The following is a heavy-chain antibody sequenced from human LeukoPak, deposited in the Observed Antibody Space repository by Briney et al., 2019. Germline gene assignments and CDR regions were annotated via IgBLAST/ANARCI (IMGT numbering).Heavy chain of an antibody. Sequence: QPGRSLRLSCTPSGLTVSSNYMSWVRQAPGEGLEWVSVFYIGGSTYYADSVKGRFTISRDNSKSTLYLQMNSLRAADTAVYYCAKGRGSSSRMIFDYWGQGTLVTVSS. V-gene: IGHV3-53*01. J-gene: IGHJ4*02. CDR2: FYIGGST. D-gene: IGHD6-13*01. CDR1: GLTVSSNY. CDR3: AKGRGSSSRMIFDY.